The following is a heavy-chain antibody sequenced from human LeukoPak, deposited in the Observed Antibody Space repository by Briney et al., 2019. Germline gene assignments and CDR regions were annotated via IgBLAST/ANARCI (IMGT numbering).Heavy chain of an antibody. V-gene: IGHV3-30*02. CDR3: AKVASNYDFWSGSAN. D-gene: IGHD3-3*01. CDR2: ILYDGSEK. J-gene: IGHJ4*02. CDR1: GFTFSSYG. Sequence: GGSLRLSCAASGFTFSSYGMYWVRQAPGKGLKWVAFILYDGSEKSYADSVKGRFTISRDNSKNTLYLQMNSLRAEDTAVYYCAKVASNYDFWSGSANWGQGTLVTVSS.